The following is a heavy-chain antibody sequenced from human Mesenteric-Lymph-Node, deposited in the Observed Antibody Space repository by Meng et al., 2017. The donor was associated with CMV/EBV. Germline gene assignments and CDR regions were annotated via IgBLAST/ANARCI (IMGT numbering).Heavy chain of an antibody. D-gene: IGHD6-13*01. CDR1: GFTFSSYG. J-gene: IGHJ4*02. CDR3: AKWAAAGTSIRYYFDY. V-gene: IGHV3-30*02. Sequence: GESLKISCAASGFTFSSYGMHWVRQAPGKGLEWVAFIRYDGSNKYYADSVKGRFTISRDNSKNTLYLQMNSLRAEDTAVYYCAKWAAAGTSIRYYFDYWGQGTLVTVSS. CDR2: IRYDGSNK.